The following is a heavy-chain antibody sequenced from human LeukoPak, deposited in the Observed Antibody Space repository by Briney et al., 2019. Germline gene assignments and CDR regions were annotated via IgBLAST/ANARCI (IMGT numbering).Heavy chain of an antibody. J-gene: IGHJ6*04. CDR1: RFTFSSYE. CDR3: ARDEGSGWSPGYYYYGMDV. V-gene: IGHV3-48*03. Sequence: PGGSLRLSCAASRFTFSSYEMNWVRQAPGKGLEWVSYISSSGSTIYYADSVKGRFTISRDNAKNSLYLQMNSLRAEDTAVYYCARDEGSGWSPGYYYYGMDVWGKGTTVTVSS. D-gene: IGHD6-19*01. CDR2: ISSSGSTI.